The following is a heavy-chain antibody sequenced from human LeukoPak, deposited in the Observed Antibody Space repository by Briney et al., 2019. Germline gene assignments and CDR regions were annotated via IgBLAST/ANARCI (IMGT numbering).Heavy chain of an antibody. V-gene: IGHV4-34*01. CDR3: ARGEGTLAGRRWPYQYYYYIDV. CDR1: GFTFGDYA. J-gene: IGHJ6*03. D-gene: IGHD6-19*01. Sequence: GSLRLSCTASGFTFGDYAMSWVRQPPGKGLEWIGEINHSGSAKYNPSLKSRVTMSIHTSNNQFSLKLSSVTAQDTAVYYCARGEGTLAGRRWPYQYYYYIDVWGKGTTVTVSS. CDR2: INHSGSA.